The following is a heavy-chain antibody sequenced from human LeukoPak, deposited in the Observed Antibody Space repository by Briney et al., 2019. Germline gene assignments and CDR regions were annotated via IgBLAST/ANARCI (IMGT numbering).Heavy chain of an antibody. CDR1: GFTFNTFN. D-gene: IGHD3-9*01. CDR3: ARGHYDVLAASYKWTPDY. J-gene: IGHJ4*02. Sequence: PGGSLRLSCAASGFTFNTFNMNWVRQAPGKGLEWVSSITSGGDYIYYADSVKGRFTTSRDNAKNSLSLQLNSLRVEDTAVYCCARGHYDVLAASYKWTPDYWGQGTLVTVSS. CDR2: ITSGGDYI. V-gene: IGHV3-21*01.